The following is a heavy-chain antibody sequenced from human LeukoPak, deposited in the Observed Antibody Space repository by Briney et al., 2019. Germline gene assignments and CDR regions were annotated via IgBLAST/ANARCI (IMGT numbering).Heavy chain of an antibody. V-gene: IGHV3-7*01. Sequence: GGSLRLSCAASGFTFSSYAMSWVRQAPGKGLEWVASINPDGSQKLYVDSVKGRFTISRDNTKSSPYLQMNSLGAEDTAMYYCAKLLGTATTYDSWGQGARVTVSS. CDR3: AKLLGTATTYDS. J-gene: IGHJ4*02. CDR2: INPDGSQK. D-gene: IGHD5-24*01. CDR1: GFTFSSYA.